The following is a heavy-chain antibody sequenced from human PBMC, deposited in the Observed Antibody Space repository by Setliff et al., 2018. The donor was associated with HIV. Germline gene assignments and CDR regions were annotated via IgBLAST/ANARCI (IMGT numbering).Heavy chain of an antibody. CDR2: ISSSGSSI. Sequence: PGGSLRLSCVASGFSINDYDMNWVRQAPGKGLEWVSYISSSGSSIYYGDSGKGRFTISRDNTKNTVYLQMNSLRAEDTAVYFCAKDVMQGGWGSLSYFDSWGQGTLVTVSS. CDR1: GFSINDYD. CDR3: AKDVMQGGWGSLSYFDS. V-gene: IGHV3-11*01. J-gene: IGHJ4*02. D-gene: IGHD3-16*01.